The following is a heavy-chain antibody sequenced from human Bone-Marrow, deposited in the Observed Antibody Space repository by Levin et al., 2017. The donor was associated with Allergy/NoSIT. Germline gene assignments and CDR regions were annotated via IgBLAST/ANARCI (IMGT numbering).Heavy chain of an antibody. J-gene: IGHJ3*02. CDR3: ARNPPNSGSFEI. V-gene: IGHV1-8*01. D-gene: IGHD1-26*01. Sequence: PRASVKVSCKASGYTFTSYDINWVRQATGQGLEWMGWMSPNSGNTGYAQKFQGRVTMTRSTSMRIAYMELSGLRSEDTDVYYCARNPPNSGSFEIWGQGTMVTVSS. CDR1: GYTFTSYD. CDR2: MSPNSGNT.